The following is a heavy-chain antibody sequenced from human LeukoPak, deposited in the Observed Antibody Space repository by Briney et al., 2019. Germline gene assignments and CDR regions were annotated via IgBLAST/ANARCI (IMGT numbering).Heavy chain of an antibody. D-gene: IGHD4-17*01. CDR3: AKGRKRTTVTTFDY. CDR1: GFTFSSYA. V-gene: IGHV3-23*01. CDR2: ISGSGGST. J-gene: IGHJ4*02. Sequence: GGSLRLSCAASGFTFSSYAMSWVRQAPGKGLEWVSAISGSGGSTYYADSVKGRFTISKDNSKNTLYLQMNSLRAEDTAVYYCAKGRKRTTVTTFDYWGQGTLVTVSS.